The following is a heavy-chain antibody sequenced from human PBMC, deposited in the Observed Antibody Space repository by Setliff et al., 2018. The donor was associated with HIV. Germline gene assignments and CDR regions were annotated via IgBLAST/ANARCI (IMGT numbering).Heavy chain of an antibody. CDR2: INHSGST. CDR1: GGSFSGYY. V-gene: IGHV4-34*01. CDR3: ASYDILTGPLGY. Sequence: SETLSLTCAVYGGSFSGYYWSWIRQPPGKGLEWIGEINHSGSTNYNPSLKRRVTISVDTSKNQFSLKLSSVTAADTAVYYCASYDILTGPLGYWGQGTLVTVSS. D-gene: IGHD3-9*01. J-gene: IGHJ4*02.